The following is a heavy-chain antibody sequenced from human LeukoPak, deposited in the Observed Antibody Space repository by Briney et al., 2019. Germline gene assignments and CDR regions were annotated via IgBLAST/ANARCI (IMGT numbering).Heavy chain of an antibody. J-gene: IGHJ5*02. D-gene: IGHD5-12*01. CDR2: IYYSGSP. CDR3: ARGGSVVAAIKRWFDP. Sequence: SETLSLTCTVSGGSISSSTYYWAWIRQPPGKGLEWIGSIYYSGSPYYNPSLKSRLTISVDTSKNQMSLKLSSVTAADTAVYYCARGGSVVAAIKRWFDPWGQGTLVTVSS. V-gene: IGHV4-39*01. CDR1: GGSISSSTYY.